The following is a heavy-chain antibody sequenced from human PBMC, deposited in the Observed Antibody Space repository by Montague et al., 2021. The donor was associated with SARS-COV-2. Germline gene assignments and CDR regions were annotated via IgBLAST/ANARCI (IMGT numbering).Heavy chain of an antibody. CDR3: ARWDPQTLTLIGLRGKSASDY. CDR1: GGSFSGYY. D-gene: IGHD4-23*01. J-gene: IGHJ4*02. CDR2: INHSGTT. V-gene: IGHV4-34*01. Sequence: SETLSLICAVYGGSFSGYYWTWIRQSPGKGLEWIAEINHSGTTNYNFNPSLRSRVTISVDTSKSRFSLKLSSVTAADTGVYYCARWDPQTLTLIGLRGKSASDYWGQGTLVTVSS.